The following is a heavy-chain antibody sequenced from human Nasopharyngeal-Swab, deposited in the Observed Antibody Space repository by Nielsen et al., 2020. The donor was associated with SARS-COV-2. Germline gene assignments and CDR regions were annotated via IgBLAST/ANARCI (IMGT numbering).Heavy chain of an antibody. CDR3: ARLETVPDY. Sequence: KVTCQGFGYSFTSYCIGWVRQMPGKGLEWMGIIYPGDSDTRYRPSFQGKVTISADKSNSTAYLQWSSLKASDTAMYYCARLETVPDYWGQGTLVTVSS. D-gene: IGHD4-11*01. V-gene: IGHV5-51*01. CDR2: IYPGDSDT. CDR1: GYSFTSYC. J-gene: IGHJ4*02.